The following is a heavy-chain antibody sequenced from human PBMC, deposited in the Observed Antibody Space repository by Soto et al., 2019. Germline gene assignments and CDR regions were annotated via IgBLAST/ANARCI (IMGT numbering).Heavy chain of an antibody. J-gene: IGHJ6*02. V-gene: IGHV3-33*01. CDR3: ARAPGIAPARYIRGDYYYGMDV. Sequence: GGSLRLSCAASGFTFSSYGMHWVRQAPGKGLEWVAVIWYDGSNKYYADSVKGRFTISRDNSKNTLYLQMNSLRAEDTAVYYCARAPGIAPARYIRGDYYYGMDVWGQGTTVTVSS. D-gene: IGHD6-13*01. CDR2: IWYDGSNK. CDR1: GFTFSSYG.